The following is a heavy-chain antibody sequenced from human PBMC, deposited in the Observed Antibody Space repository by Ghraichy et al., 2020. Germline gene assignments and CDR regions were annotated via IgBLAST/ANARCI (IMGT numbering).Heavy chain of an antibody. V-gene: IGHV6-1*01. D-gene: IGHD2-21*01. CDR3: AREIEVLSSYYYHHMDV. J-gene: IGHJ6*02. CDR2: TIYKSKWNN. CDR1: GDNVSSNTAA. Sequence: LRLSCAISGDNVSSNTAAWNWIRQSPSRGLEWLGRTIYKSKWNNDYDISVKSRITINPDTSTNQFSLHLNSVTPEDTAIYYCAREIEVLSSYYYHHMDVWGQGTTVTFSS.